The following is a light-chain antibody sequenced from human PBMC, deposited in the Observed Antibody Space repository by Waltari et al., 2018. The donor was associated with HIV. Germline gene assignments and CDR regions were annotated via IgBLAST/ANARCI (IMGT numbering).Light chain of an antibody. CDR2: GNN. V-gene: IGLV1-40*01. CDR1: SPNIGAGYD. CDR3: QSYDSSLTGSV. Sequence: QSVLTQPPSVSGAPRQRLTISCTGSSPNIGAGYDVHCYQQVPGTAPKLLIYGNNNRPSGVPDRFSASKSGASPSLAITGLQAEDEADYYCQSYDSSLTGSVFGGGTKLTVL. J-gene: IGLJ2*01.